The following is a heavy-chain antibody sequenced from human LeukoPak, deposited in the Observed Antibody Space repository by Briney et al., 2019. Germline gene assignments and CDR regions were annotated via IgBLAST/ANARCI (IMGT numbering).Heavy chain of an antibody. CDR3: ARGGSYSRARLKRNWFDP. D-gene: IGHD6-13*01. Sequence: ASVKVSFKASGYTFTIYDINWVGQATGQGREWMGWMNPNSGNTGYTQKFQGRVPMPRNTSLSPPSMELSSLRSEHTAVYYCARGGSYSRARLKRNWFDPWGQGTLVTVSS. V-gene: IGHV1-8*01. J-gene: IGHJ5*02. CDR2: MNPNSGNT. CDR1: GYTFTIYD.